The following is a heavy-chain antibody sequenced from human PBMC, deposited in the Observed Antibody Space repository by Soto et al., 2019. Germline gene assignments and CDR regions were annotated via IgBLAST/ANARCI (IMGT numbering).Heavy chain of an antibody. CDR1: GYSFTSYW. CDR2: IYPGDSDT. CDR3: AKAIVRGDLLDTFDY. D-gene: IGHD3-10*01. V-gene: IGHV5-51*01. Sequence: GESLKISCKGSGYSFTSYWIGWVRQMPGKGLEWMGIIYPGDSDTRYSPSFQGQVTISADKSISTAYLQWSSLKASDTAMYYCAKAIVRGDLLDTFDYWGQGTLVTVSS. J-gene: IGHJ4*02.